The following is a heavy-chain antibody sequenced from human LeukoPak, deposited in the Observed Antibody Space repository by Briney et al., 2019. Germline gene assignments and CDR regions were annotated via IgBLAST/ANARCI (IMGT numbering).Heavy chain of an antibody. V-gene: IGHV1-69*05. D-gene: IGHD3-22*01. CDR1: GGTFSSYA. CDR3: AREDYYDSGSNDY. CDR2: IIPIFGTA. Sequence: GASVKVSCKASGGTFSSYAISWVRQAPGQGLEWMGGIIPIFGTANYAQKFQGRVTITRNPSISTAYMELSSLRSEDTAVYYCAREDYYDSGSNDYWGQGTLVTVSS. J-gene: IGHJ4*02.